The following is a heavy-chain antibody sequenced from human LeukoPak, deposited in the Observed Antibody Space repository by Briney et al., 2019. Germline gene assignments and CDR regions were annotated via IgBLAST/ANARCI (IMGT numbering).Heavy chain of an antibody. D-gene: IGHD3-22*01. V-gene: IGHV4-38-2*01. J-gene: IGHJ6*03. CDR2: IDHSGNT. Sequence: RPSETLSLTCGVSDYSINSGHHWAWIRQPPGNGLEWIGSIDHSGNTYYNASLRSRVAISVDTSKNQLSLKLTSVTAADTAVYYCAKGSGDSSGYYYSYYYYYMDVWGKGTTVTVSS. CDR1: DYSINSGHH. CDR3: AKGSGDSSGYYYSYYYYYMDV.